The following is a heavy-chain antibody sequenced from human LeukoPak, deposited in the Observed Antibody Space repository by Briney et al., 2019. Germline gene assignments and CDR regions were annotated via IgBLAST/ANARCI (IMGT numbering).Heavy chain of an antibody. Sequence: GGSLRLSCAASGFTFSDYYMSWIRQAPGKGLEWVSYISSSGSTIYYADSVKGRFTISRDNAKNSLYLQMNSLRAEDTAVYYCARETYYYDTTYYYIKYFDYWGQGTLVTVSS. CDR2: ISSSGSTI. CDR1: GFTFSDYY. CDR3: ARETYYYDTTYYYIKYFDY. D-gene: IGHD3-22*01. V-gene: IGHV3-11*01. J-gene: IGHJ4*02.